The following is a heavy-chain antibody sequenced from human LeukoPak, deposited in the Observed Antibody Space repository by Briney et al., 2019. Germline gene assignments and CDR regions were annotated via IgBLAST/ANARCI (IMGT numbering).Heavy chain of an antibody. CDR3: ARAYYDFWSGQREKYYFDY. Sequence: PGESLKISCKGSGYSFTSYWIGWVRQMPGKGLEWMGIIYPGDSDTRYSPSFQGQVTISADKSISTAYLQWSSLKASDTAMYYCARAYYDFWSGQREKYYFDYWGQGTLVTVSS. J-gene: IGHJ4*02. CDR2: IYPGDSDT. V-gene: IGHV5-51*01. D-gene: IGHD3-3*01. CDR1: GYSFTSYW.